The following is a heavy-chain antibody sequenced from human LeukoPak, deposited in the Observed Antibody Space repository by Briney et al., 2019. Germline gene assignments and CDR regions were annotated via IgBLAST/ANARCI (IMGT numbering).Heavy chain of an antibody. CDR3: AKDRANGDYDLRGYYYYGMDV. CDR2: ISWNSGSI. CDR1: GFTFDDYA. Sequence: RPGGSLRLSCAASGFTFDDYAMHWVRQAPGKGLEGVSGISWNSGSIGYADSVKGRFTISRDNAKNSLYLQMNSLRAEDTALYYCAKDRANGDYDLRGYYYYGMDVWGQGTTVTVSS. V-gene: IGHV3-9*01. D-gene: IGHD4-17*01. J-gene: IGHJ6*02.